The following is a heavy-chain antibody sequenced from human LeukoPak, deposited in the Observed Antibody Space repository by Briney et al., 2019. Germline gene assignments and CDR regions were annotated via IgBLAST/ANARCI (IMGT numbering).Heavy chain of an antibody. CDR2: IKEDGSEK. J-gene: IGHJ3*02. CDR3: ARGRAYCGGDCYFAFDI. CDR1: GFTFDDYG. D-gene: IGHD2-21*02. V-gene: IGHV3-7*01. Sequence: GGSLRLSCAASGFTFDDYGMSWVRQAPGKGLEWVANIKEDGSEKYYVDSVKGRFTISRDNAKNSLYLQMNSLRAEDTAVYYCARGRAYCGGDCYFAFDIWGQGTMVTVSS.